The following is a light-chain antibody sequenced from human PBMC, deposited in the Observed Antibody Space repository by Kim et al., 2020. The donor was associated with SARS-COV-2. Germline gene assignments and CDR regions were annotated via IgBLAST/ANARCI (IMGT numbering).Light chain of an antibody. V-gene: IGKV1-5*03. CDR2: KAS. J-gene: IGKJ4*01. CDR3: QQYNTYPLT. CDR1: ESVITW. Sequence: DIQMTQSPSTLSASVGDSVTISCRASESVITWLAWYQQKPGTAPKLLIYKASTLGTGVPSRFSGSGSGTEFHLTISSLQPDDFATYYCQQYNTYPLTFGGGTKVDIK.